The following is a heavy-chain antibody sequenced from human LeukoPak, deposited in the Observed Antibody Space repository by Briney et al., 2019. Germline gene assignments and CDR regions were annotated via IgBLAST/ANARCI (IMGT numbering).Heavy chain of an antibody. CDR3: ARLIGWSRFDP. J-gene: IGHJ5*02. CDR1: EFTFNNYN. V-gene: IGHV3-33*08. CDR2: IWYDGSKQ. D-gene: IGHD6-19*01. Sequence: GGSLRLSCAASEFTFNNYNMNWVRQAPGKGLEWVALIWYDGSKQYYADSVKGRFTISRDNSKNTLHLQMNSLRAEDTAVFYCARLIGWSRFDPWGQGALVTVSS.